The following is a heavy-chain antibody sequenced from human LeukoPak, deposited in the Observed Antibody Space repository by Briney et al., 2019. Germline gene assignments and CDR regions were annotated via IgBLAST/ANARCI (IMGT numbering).Heavy chain of an antibody. D-gene: IGHD2-21*02. V-gene: IGHV3-7*04. CDR2: IKEDGSDK. CDR3: ARDQWRLFDF. Sequence: GGSLRLSCAASGFTFSNYWMTWVRQAPGKGLEWVANIKEDGSDKYYVDSVKGRFTIPRDNAENSLYLQMNSLRAEDTAVYFCARDQWRLFDFWGQGTLVAVSS. CDR1: GFTFSNYW. J-gene: IGHJ4*02.